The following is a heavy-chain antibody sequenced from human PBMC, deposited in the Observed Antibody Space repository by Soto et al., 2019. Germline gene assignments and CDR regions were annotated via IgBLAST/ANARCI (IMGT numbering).Heavy chain of an antibody. V-gene: IGHV4-31*03. CDR2: IYYSGST. J-gene: IGHJ4*02. Sequence: SENLSLTCTVSGGSISRGGYYWSRIRQHPGKGLEWIGYIYYSGSTYYNPSLKSRVTISVDTSKNQFSLKLSSVTAADTAVYYCAGTSSGYYHSVDYWGQGTLVTVS. CDR3: AGTSSGYYHSVDY. CDR1: GGSISRGGYY. D-gene: IGHD3-22*01.